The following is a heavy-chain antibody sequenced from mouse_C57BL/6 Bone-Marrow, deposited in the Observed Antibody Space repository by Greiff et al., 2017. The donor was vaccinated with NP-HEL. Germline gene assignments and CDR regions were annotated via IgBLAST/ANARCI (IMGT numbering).Heavy chain of an antibody. V-gene: IGHV1-69*01. Sequence: VQLQQPGAELVMPGASVKLSCKASGYTFTGYWMHWVKQRPGQGLEWIGEIDPSDSYTNYNQKFTGKSTLTVEKSTSTAYMRLSSLTSEDSAVYYWARSGGNFAWFSYWGQGTLVTVSA. D-gene: IGHD2-1*01. CDR3: ARSGGNFAWFSY. CDR1: GYTFTGYW. CDR2: IDPSDSYT. J-gene: IGHJ3*01.